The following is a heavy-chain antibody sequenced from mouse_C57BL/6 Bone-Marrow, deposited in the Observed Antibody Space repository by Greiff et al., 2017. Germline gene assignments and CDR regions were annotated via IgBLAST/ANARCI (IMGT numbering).Heavy chain of an antibody. CDR3: AREGNYGGAMDY. D-gene: IGHD2-1*01. J-gene: IGHJ4*01. V-gene: IGHV1-19*01. Sequence: VQLQQSGPVLVKPGASVKMSCKASGYTFTDYCMNWVKQSHGKGLEWIGVINPYNGGTSYNQKFKGKATLTVDKSSSTAYMELNSLTSEDSAVYYCAREGNYGGAMDYWGQGTSVIVSS. CDR1: GYTFTDYC. CDR2: INPYNGGT.